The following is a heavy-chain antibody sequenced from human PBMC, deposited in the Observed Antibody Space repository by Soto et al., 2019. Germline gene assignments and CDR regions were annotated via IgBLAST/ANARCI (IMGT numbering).Heavy chain of an antibody. CDR2: INHSGST. V-gene: IGHV4-34*01. Sequence: QVQLQQWGAGLLKPSETLSLTCAVYGGSFSGYYWSWIRQPPGKGLEWSGEINHSGSTNYNPSLKSRVSLSVDTSKNQFSLRLSSVTAADTAVYYCARARLVRYLAWLSRYYFDYWGQGTLVTVSS. CDR3: ARARLVRYLAWLSRYYFDY. CDR1: GGSFSGYY. D-gene: IGHD3-9*01. J-gene: IGHJ4*02.